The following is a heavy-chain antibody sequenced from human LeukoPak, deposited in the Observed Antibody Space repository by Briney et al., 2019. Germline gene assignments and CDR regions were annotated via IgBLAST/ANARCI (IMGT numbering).Heavy chain of an antibody. J-gene: IGHJ4*02. Sequence: SETLSLTCSVSGGSISSYYWSWIRQPPGKGLEWIGYIYYSGSTNYNPSLKSRVTISVDTSKNQFSLKLSSVTAADTAVYYCARGYCSGGTCYSWGLYFDYWGQGTLVTVSS. CDR3: ARGYCSGGTCYSWGLYFDY. D-gene: IGHD2-15*01. CDR1: GGSISSYY. CDR2: IYYSGST. V-gene: IGHV4-59*01.